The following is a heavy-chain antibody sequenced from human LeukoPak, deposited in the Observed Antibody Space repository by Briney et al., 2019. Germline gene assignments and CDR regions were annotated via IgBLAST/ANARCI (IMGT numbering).Heavy chain of an antibody. J-gene: IGHJ4*02. CDR2: ISGSGGNT. Sequence: QAGGSLRLSCAASGFTFSNYAMNWVRQAPGKGLEWVSGISGSGGNTYYADSVKGRFTTSRDNSRNTLYLEMNSLRAEDTAVFYCAKASNYYDSSGYYHFDYWGQGTLVTVSS. V-gene: IGHV3-23*01. CDR3: AKASNYYDSSGYYHFDY. D-gene: IGHD3-22*01. CDR1: GFTFSNYA.